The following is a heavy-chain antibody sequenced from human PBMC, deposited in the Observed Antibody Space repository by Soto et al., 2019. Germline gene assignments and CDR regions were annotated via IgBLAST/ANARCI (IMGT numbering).Heavy chain of an antibody. V-gene: IGHV3-49*03. CDR3: ARNSRVGESLPLNYYAMDV. J-gene: IGHJ6*02. Sequence: GGSLRISCTASGFTFADYEMNWFRQAPGKGLEWVSFIRSKDYGGAAHYAASVEDRFIISRDDSKSVSYLQMNSLRTEDTAVYYCARNSRVGESLPLNYYAMDVWGQGTTVTVSS. D-gene: IGHD3-10*01. CDR2: IRSKDYGGAA. CDR1: GFTFADYE.